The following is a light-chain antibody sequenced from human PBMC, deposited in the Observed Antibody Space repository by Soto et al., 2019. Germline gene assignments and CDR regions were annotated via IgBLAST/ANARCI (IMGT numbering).Light chain of an antibody. CDR3: HQYGGSPPYT. CDR2: GAS. V-gene: IGKV3-20*01. Sequence: EIVLTQSPGTLSLSPGERATLSCRVSQSVSSSYLAWYQQKPGQAPRLLIYGASSRATGIPDRFSGRGSGTDFTLTISRLEPEDFAVYYCHQYGGSPPYTFGQGTKLEIK. J-gene: IGKJ2*01. CDR1: QSVSSSY.